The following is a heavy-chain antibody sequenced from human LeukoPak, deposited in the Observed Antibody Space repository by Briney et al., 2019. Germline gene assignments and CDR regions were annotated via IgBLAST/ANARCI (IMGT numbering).Heavy chain of an antibody. Sequence: KPSETLSLTCSVSGASISRYYWTWIRQPVGKGLEWFGRLYTNGTVNYNPSLRSRVTMSRATSRNQFSLKLTSVTAADTAVYYCARLLGSSGYAGDWYFDLWGPGALVTVSS. V-gene: IGHV4-4*07. CDR2: LYTNGTV. D-gene: IGHD3-22*01. J-gene: IGHJ2*01. CDR3: ARLLGSSGYAGDWYFDL. CDR1: GASISRYY.